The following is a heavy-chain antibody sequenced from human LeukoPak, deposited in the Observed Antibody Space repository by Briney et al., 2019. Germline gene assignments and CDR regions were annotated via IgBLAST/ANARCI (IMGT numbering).Heavy chain of an antibody. CDR1: GGSISSYY. V-gene: IGHV4-59*01. Sequence: KPSETLSLTCTVSGGSISSYYWSWIRQPPGKGLEWIGYIYYSGSTNYNPSLKSRVTISVDTSNNQFSLKRSSVTAADTAVYYCARAWQLGTFDYWGQGTLVTVSS. D-gene: IGHD6-13*01. CDR2: IYYSGST. CDR3: ARAWQLGTFDY. J-gene: IGHJ4*02.